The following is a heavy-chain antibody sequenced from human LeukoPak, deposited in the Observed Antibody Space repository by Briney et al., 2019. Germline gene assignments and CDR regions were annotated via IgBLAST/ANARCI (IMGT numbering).Heavy chain of an antibody. CDR2: INHSGST. CDR3: ARGRPYYQLLVRSFDP. V-gene: IGHV4-34*01. D-gene: IGHD2-2*01. J-gene: IGHJ5*02. Sequence: SETLSLTCAVYGGSFSGYYWSWIRQPPGKGLEWIGEINHSGSTNYNPSLKSRVTISVDTSKNQFSLKLSSVTAADTAVYYCARGRPYYQLLVRSFDPWGQGTLVTVSS. CDR1: GGSFSGYY.